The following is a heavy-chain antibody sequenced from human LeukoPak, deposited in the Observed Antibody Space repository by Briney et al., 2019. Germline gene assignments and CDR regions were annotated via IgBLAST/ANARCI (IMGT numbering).Heavy chain of an antibody. V-gene: IGHV3-23*01. CDR1: GFSFSTYA. J-gene: IGHJ4*02. CDR3: AKAPGDFFNFDY. CDR2: IGGSSSNT. Sequence: PGGSLRLSCAASGFSFSTYAMNWVRQAPGKGLEWVSAIGGSSSNTFYADSVKGRFTISRDNSNNTLYLQMNSLRAEDTAVYYCAKAPGDFFNFDYWGQGTLVTVSS. D-gene: IGHD1-14*01.